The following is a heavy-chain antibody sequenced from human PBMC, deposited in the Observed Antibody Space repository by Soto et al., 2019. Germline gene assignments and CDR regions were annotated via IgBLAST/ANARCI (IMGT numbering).Heavy chain of an antibody. CDR2: ISGSGGST. CDR3: AKDLEDIVVVPALMDV. V-gene: IGHV3-23*01. D-gene: IGHD2-2*01. CDR1: GVTFSSYA. Sequence: WGSLRLSCAASGVTFSSYAMSGVRQAPGKGLEWVSAISGSGGSTYYADSVKGRLTISRDNSKNTLYLQMNSLRAEDTAVYYCAKDLEDIVVVPALMDVWGKGTTVTVSS. J-gene: IGHJ6*04.